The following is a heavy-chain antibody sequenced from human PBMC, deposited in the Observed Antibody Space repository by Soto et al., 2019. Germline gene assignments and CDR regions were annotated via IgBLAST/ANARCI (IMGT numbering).Heavy chain of an antibody. D-gene: IGHD5-12*01. J-gene: IGHJ4*02. V-gene: IGHV3-30*18. Sequence: QVQLVESGGGVVQPGRSLRLSCAASGFTFSSYGMHWVRQAPGKGLEWVAVISYDGSNKYYADSVKGRFTISRDNSKNTLYLQMNSLRAVNTAVYYCAKDPRRGYSGYDFDYWGQGTLVTVSS. CDR2: ISYDGSNK. CDR1: GFTFSSYG. CDR3: AKDPRRGYSGYDFDY.